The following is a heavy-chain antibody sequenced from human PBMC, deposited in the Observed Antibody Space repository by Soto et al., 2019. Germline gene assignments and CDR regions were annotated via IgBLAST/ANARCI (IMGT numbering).Heavy chain of an antibody. V-gene: IGHV1-69*06. Sequence: KVSCKASGGSNSNYAISWVRQAPGQGLEWMGGIMPIFGTTNYAPNFQGRVTITADKSTSTSYMELSSLRSDDTAVYYCARATGCSGGSCLSFYSPAYDYFGMDVWGPGTTVTVYS. CDR2: IMPIFGTT. CDR1: GGSNSNYA. CDR3: ARATGCSGGSCLSFYSPAYDYFGMDV. J-gene: IGHJ6*02. D-gene: IGHD2-15*01.